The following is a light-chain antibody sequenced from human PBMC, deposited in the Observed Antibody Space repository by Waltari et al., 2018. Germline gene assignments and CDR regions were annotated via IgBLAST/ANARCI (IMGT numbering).Light chain of an antibody. Sequence: DIRMTQSPSSLSASVGDRVHITCRASQGISTYLNWYQQKPGKAPMLLIHAASSLESGVPSRFSGSGSGTDFTLTISSLQPEDFATYYCQQSFSTLYTFGQGTKLEIK. CDR2: AAS. J-gene: IGKJ2*01. V-gene: IGKV1-39*01. CDR3: QQSFSTLYT. CDR1: QGISTY.